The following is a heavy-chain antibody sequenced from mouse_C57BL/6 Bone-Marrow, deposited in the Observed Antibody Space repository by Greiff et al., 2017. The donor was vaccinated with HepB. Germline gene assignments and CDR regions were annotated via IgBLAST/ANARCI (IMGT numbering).Heavy chain of an antibody. J-gene: IGHJ2*01. CDR3: TTFSWGLLPDY. Sequence: EVQLQQSGAELVRPGASVKLSCTASGFNIKDDYMHWVKQRPEQGLEWIGWIDPENGDTEYASKFQGKATITADTSSNTAYLQLSSLTSEDTAVYYCTTFSWGLLPDYWGQGTTLTVSS. D-gene: IGHD1-1*01. V-gene: IGHV14-4*01. CDR1: GFNIKDDY. CDR2: IDPENGDT.